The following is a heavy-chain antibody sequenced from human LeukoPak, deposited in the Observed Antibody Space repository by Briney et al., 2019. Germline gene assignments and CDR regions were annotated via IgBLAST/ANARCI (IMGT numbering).Heavy chain of an antibody. CDR2: IYSSSSTI. Sequence: GGSLRLSCAASGFTFSSYSMNWVRQAPGKGLEWVSYIYSSSSTIYYADSVKGRFTISRDNAKNSLYLQMNSLRAEDTAVYYCARDLIRSGYSSGWYVGSDYWGQGTLVTVSS. CDR1: GFTFSSYS. V-gene: IGHV3-48*04. D-gene: IGHD6-19*01. CDR3: ARDLIRSGYSSGWYVGSDY. J-gene: IGHJ4*02.